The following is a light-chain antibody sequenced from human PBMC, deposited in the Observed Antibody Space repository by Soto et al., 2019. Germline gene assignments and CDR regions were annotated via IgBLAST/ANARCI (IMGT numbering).Light chain of an antibody. CDR1: QCCLHSNEKTY. Sequence: TALTETALYLSVTPGQPRSIFSKSCQCCLHSNEKTYVYWYLQKPGQPPQLLIYDVSTRESGVPDRFSGSGSGTDFTLTISSLQAEDFAAYYCQQYHSTTLTFGEGTKVDIK. CDR3: QQYHSTTLT. CDR2: DVS. V-gene: IGKV2D-29*01. J-gene: IGKJ4*01.